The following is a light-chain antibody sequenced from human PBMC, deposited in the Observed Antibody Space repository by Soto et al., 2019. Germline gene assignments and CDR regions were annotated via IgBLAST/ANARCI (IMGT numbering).Light chain of an antibody. J-gene: IGKJ2*01. V-gene: IGKV2-28*01. CDR1: QSLLHSNGYKY. Sequence: DIVMTQSPLSLPVTPGEPASISCRSSQSLLHSNGYKYVDWYLQKPGQSPQLLIYLGSNRASGVPDRFSGSGSGNDFTLKIRRVEAEDVGVYYCMQTLQTPATFGQGTKLEIK. CDR3: MQTLQTPAT. CDR2: LGS.